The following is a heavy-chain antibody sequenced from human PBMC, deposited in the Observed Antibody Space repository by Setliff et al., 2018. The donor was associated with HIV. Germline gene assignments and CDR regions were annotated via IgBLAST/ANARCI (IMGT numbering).Heavy chain of an antibody. CDR2: ISPSGGST. CDR1: GYTFSTYY. CDR3: AGERRIVVGYYFDS. V-gene: IGHV1-46*01. J-gene: IGHJ4*02. Sequence: GASVKVSCKASGYTFSTYYLHWVRQAPGQGLEWLGIISPSGGSTSYAQKFQGRVTMTRDTSTSTFYMDLSSLRSDDTAVYYCAGERRIVVGYYFDSWGQGTLVTVSS. D-gene: IGHD3-22*01.